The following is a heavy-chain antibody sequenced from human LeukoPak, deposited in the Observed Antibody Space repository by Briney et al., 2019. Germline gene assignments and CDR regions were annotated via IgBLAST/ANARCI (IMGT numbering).Heavy chain of an antibody. V-gene: IGHV4-61*02. J-gene: IGHJ6*03. CDR1: GGSISSGSYY. CDR3: ARDARYYDSSGYYYYYYYYMDV. Sequence: SETLSLTCTVSGGSISSGSYYWSWIRQPAGKGLEWIGRIYTSGSTNYNPSLKSRVTISVDTSKNQFSLKLSSVTAADTAVYYCARDARYYDSSGYYYYYYYYMDVWGKGTTVTISS. CDR2: IYTSGST. D-gene: IGHD3-22*01.